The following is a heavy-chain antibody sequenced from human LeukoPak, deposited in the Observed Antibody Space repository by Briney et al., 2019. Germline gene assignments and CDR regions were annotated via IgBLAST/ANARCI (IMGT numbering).Heavy chain of an antibody. D-gene: IGHD3-10*01. V-gene: IGHV4-59*01. CDR1: GGSISSYY. Sequence: PSETLSLTCTVSGGSISSYYWSWIRQPPGKGLEWIGYIYYSGSTNYNPPLKSRVTISVDTSKNQFSLKLSSVTAADTAVYYCARVYGSGSDNWFDPWGQGTLVTVSS. CDR3: ARVYGSGSDNWFDP. J-gene: IGHJ5*02. CDR2: IYYSGST.